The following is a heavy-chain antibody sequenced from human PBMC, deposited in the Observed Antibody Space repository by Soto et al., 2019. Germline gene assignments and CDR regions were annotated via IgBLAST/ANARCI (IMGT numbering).Heavy chain of an antibody. V-gene: IGHV4-39*01. Sequence: QLQLQESGPGLGKPSETLSLTCTVSGASINSSLYYWDWIRQSPGKGLEWIGSFSYSGSTYYNPSLKSRVTISVDTSKNQFSPKLISVTAADTAVYYCARQSTLVIYGMDVWGQGTTVIVSS. CDR2: FSYSGST. CDR3: ARQSTLVIYGMDV. D-gene: IGHD3-9*01. CDR1: GASINSSLYY. J-gene: IGHJ6*02.